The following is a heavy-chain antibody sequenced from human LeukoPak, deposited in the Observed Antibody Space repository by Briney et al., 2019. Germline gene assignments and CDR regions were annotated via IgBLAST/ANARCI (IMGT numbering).Heavy chain of an antibody. CDR3: ARGGGLDV. CDR2: INHNGNVN. D-gene: IGHD3-16*01. Sequence: GGSLRLSCAASGFTFSSYWMNWVRQAPGKGLEWVANINHNGNVNYYVDSVKGRSTISRDNAKNSLYLQMSNLRAEDTAVYLRARGGGLDVWGQGATVTVST. J-gene: IGHJ6*01. V-gene: IGHV3-7*03. CDR1: GFTFSSYW.